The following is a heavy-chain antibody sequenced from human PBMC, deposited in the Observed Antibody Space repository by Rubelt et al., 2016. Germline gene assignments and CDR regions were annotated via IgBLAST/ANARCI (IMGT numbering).Heavy chain of an antibody. Sequence: QVQLQQWGAGLVKPSETLSLTCAVYGGSFSGYSWTWIRQPPGKVLEWLGEIDHSGNTDYIPSFKSRVSISVDTSKKQISLEMSSGAGEGTAGYYCARHDTGSFRFDCWGQGAPVTVTS. D-gene: IGHD1-26*01. V-gene: IGHV4-34*01. CDR2: IDHSGNT. CDR1: GGSFSGYS. J-gene: IGHJ4*02. CDR3: ARHDTGSFRFDC.